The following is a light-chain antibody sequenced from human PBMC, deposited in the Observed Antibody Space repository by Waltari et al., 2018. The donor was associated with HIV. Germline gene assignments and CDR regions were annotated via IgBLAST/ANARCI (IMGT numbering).Light chain of an antibody. V-gene: IGKV4-1*01. Sequence: DIVMTQSPDSLAVSLGDRAINCKSSQSVLYSSNNKNYLAWYQQKPGQSPKLLIYWASTRESGVPDRFSGSGSGTDFTLTISSLQAEDVAVYYCQQYYTTPFTFGPGTKVDIK. CDR2: WAS. J-gene: IGKJ3*01. CDR3: QQYYTTPFT. CDR1: QSVLYSSNNKNY.